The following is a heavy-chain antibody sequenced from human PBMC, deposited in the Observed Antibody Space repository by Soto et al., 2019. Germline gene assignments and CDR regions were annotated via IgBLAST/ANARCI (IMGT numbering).Heavy chain of an antibody. V-gene: IGHV3-30*18. CDR2: ISSDGSNY. Sequence: QVQLVESGGGVVQPGRSQRLSCAASGFTFSACAMHWVRQSPGKGLEWVAVISSDGSNYYYEDSVKGPFTISRDNSKNPLYLQMDSLRAEDTAVNYCAKEVGTAMTAITNWHFALWGRGTLVTASS. J-gene: IGHJ2*01. CDR3: AKEVGTAMTAITNWHFAL. CDR1: GFTFSACA. D-gene: IGHD2-8*01.